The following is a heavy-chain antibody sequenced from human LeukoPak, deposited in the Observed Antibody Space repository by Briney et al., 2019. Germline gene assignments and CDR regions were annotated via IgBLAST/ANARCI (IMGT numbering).Heavy chain of an antibody. CDR2: IYYSGRT. Sequence: SETLSLTCSVSGYSVSRSDSYWDWIRQPPGKGLEWIGTIYYSGRTYYSPSLKSRVTMSVDPSNNQFSLNLRSVTAADTALYYCARRRYYDGSGYLEWGQGTLLSVSS. V-gene: IGHV4-39*01. D-gene: IGHD3-22*01. CDR3: ARRRYYDGSGYLE. J-gene: IGHJ1*01. CDR1: GYSVSRSDSY.